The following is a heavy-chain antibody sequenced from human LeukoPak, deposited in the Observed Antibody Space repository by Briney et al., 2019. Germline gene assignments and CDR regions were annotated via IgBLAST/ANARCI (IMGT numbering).Heavy chain of an antibody. J-gene: IGHJ4*02. D-gene: IGHD1-1*01. V-gene: IGHV1-46*01. CDR3: ARWTTTFPDY. CDR1: GYTFTNYY. CDR2: SNPSGDST. Sequence: ASVKVSCKASGYTFTNYYIHWVRQAPGHGLEWLGISNPSGDSTNYAQKFQGRVTMTRDTSTSTVYMDLSSLRSEDTAVYYCARWTTTFPDYWGQGTLVTVSS.